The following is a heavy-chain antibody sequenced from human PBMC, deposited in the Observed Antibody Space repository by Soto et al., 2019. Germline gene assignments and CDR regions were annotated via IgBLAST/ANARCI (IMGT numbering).Heavy chain of an antibody. CDR3: AKVTYYDILTGYSADS. J-gene: IGHJ4*02. V-gene: IGHV3-23*01. CDR2: ISGSGGST. CDR1: GFTFSSYA. D-gene: IGHD3-9*01. Sequence: EVQLLESGGGLVQPGGSLRLSCAASGFTFSSYAMSWVRQAPGKGLEWVSAISGSGGSTYYADSVKGRFTISRDNSKTAMYLRMNGLRAEDTAVYYSAKVTYYDILTGYSADSWGQGTLVTVSS.